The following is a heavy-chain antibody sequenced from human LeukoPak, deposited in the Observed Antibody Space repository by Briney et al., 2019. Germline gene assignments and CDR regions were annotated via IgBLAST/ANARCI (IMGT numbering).Heavy chain of an antibody. D-gene: IGHD3-10*01. V-gene: IGHV3-7*01. CDR2: INQDGSEK. CDR1: GFTFSRYW. CDR3: YYYYYMDV. Sequence: GGSLRLSCAASGFTFSRYWMSWVRQAPGKGLEWVANINQDGSEKYYVDSVKGRFTISRDNAKNSVYLQMSRLYYCARDHGFSYYYYYMDVWSKGTTVTVSS. J-gene: IGHJ6*03.